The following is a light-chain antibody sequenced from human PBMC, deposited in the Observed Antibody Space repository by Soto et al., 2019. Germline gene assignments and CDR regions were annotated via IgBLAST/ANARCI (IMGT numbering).Light chain of an antibody. CDR1: QSISSY. V-gene: IGKV1-33*01. CDR3: QHCHSLPLT. J-gene: IGKJ5*01. CDR2: AAS. Sequence: DIQMTQSPSSLSASVGDRVTITCRASQSISSYLNWYQQKPGKAPKLLIYAASNLETGVPSRFSGSGSGTDFTFSISSLQPEDIATYYCQHCHSLPLTFGQGTRREIK.